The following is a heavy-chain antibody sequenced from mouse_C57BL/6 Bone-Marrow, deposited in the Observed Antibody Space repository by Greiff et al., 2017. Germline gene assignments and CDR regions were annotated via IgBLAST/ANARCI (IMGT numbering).Heavy chain of an antibody. CDR3: ARYGSSSYWYCDV. D-gene: IGHD1-1*01. CDR2: IDPSDSYT. CDR1: GYTFTSYW. J-gene: IGHJ1*03. V-gene: IGHV1-50*01. Sequence: QVQLQQPGAELVKPGASVKLSCKASGYTFTSYWMQWVKQRPGQGLEWIGEIDPSDSYTNYNQKFKGKATLTVDTSSSTAYMQLSSLTSEDSAVYYGARYGSSSYWYCDVWGTGTTVTGSS.